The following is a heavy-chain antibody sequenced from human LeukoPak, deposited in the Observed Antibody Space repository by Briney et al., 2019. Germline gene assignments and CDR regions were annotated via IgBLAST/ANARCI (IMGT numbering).Heavy chain of an antibody. J-gene: IGHJ4*02. CDR1: GGSISSYY. V-gene: IGHV4-59*01. CDR2: IYYSGST. D-gene: IGHD3-9*01. CDR3: ARYYYDILTGYEPYHFDY. Sequence: SETLSLTCTVSGGSISSYYWSWIRQPPGKGLEWIGYIYYSGSTNYNPSLKSRVTISVDTSKNQFSLKLSSVTAADTAVYYCARYYYDILTGYEPYHFDYWGQGTLVTVSS.